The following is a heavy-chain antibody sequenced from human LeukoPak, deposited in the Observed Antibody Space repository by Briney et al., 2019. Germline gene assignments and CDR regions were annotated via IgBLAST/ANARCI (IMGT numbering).Heavy chain of an antibody. J-gene: IGHJ4*02. V-gene: IGHV1-2*02. D-gene: IGHD6-13*01. CDR3: ATVGYSSSWYVSMVGY. Sequence: ASVKVSCKASGYTFTGYYMHWVRQAPGQGLEWMGWINPNSGGTNYAQKFQGRVTMTRDTSISTAYMELSRLRSDDTAVYYCATVGYSSSWYVSMVGYWGQGTLVTVSS. CDR2: INPNSGGT. CDR1: GYTFTGYY.